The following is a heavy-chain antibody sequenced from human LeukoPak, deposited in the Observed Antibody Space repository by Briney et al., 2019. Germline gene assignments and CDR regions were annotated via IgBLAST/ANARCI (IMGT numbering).Heavy chain of an antibody. CDR1: GGSFSGYY. Sequence: SETLSLTCAVYGGSFSGYYRSWIRQPPGKGLEWIGEINHSGSTNYNPSLKSRVTISVDTSKNQFSLKLSSVTAADTAVYYCAGGITIFGLDHWGQGTLVTVSS. CDR3: AGGITIFGLDH. V-gene: IGHV4-34*01. D-gene: IGHD3-3*01. CDR2: INHSGST. J-gene: IGHJ4*02.